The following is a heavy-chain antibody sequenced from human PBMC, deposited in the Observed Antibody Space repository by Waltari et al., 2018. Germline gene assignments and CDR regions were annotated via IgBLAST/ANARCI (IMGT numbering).Heavy chain of an antibody. Sequence: QVQLQQWGAGLLKPSETLSLTCAVYGGSFSGYYWSWIRQPPGKGLEWIGEINHSGSTNYNPALKSRVTISVDTSKNQFSLKLSSVTAADTAVYYCARRVGPGWNSVYYYYYYMDVWGKGTTVTISS. J-gene: IGHJ6*03. D-gene: IGHD1-7*01. CDR2: INHSGST. V-gene: IGHV4-34*01. CDR1: GGSFSGYY. CDR3: ARRVGPGWNSVYYYYYYMDV.